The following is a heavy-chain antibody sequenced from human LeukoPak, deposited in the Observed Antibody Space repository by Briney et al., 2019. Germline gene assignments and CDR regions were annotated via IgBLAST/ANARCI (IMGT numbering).Heavy chain of an antibody. D-gene: IGHD6-6*01. Sequence: GGSLRLSCSASGFMFRSYWMVWVRQPPGKGLEWEANIKQDGSEKYYVDSVKGRFTISRDNAKNSLYLQMNSLRAEDTAVYFCARHFNRLGISAWGQGTLVTVSS. V-gene: IGHV3-7*01. CDR2: IKQDGSEK. CDR1: GFMFRSYW. CDR3: ARHFNRLGISA. J-gene: IGHJ4*02.